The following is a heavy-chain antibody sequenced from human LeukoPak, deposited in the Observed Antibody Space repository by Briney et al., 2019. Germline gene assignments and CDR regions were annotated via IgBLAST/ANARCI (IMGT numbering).Heavy chain of an antibody. J-gene: IGHJ4*02. Sequence: SVNVSCKASGGTFSSYAINWVRQAPGQGLEWMGGIIPIFGTANYAQKFQGRVTITTDESTSTAYLELRSLRSEDTAVYYCAATHFPGGHYFDYWGQGILVTVSS. D-gene: IGHD5-24*01. CDR2: IIPIFGTA. CDR3: AATHFPGGHYFDY. V-gene: IGHV1-69*05. CDR1: GGTFSSYA.